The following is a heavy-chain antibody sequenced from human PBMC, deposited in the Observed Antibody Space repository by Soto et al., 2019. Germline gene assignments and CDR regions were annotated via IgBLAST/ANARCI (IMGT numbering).Heavy chain of an antibody. CDR1: GDSVSSNSAA. Sequence: QTLSVTFSISGDSVSSNSAAWNWIRQSPSRGLEWLGRTYYRSKWYNDYAVSVKSRITINPDTSKNQFSLQLNSVTPEDTAVYYCARSGRRPEIVVVPAAMNWFDPWGQGTLVTVSS. CDR2: TYYRSKWYN. D-gene: IGHD2-2*01. V-gene: IGHV6-1*01. J-gene: IGHJ5*02. CDR3: ARSGRRPEIVVVPAAMNWFDP.